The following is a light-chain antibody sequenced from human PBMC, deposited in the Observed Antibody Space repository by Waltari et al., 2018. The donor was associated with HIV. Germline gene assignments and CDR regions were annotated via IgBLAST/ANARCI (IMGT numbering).Light chain of an antibody. V-gene: IGLV1-51*01. Sequence: QSVLTQPPSVSAAPGQKVTISCSVSSSNLGNNYVSWYQQLPGTAPKLLIYDNNKRPSGIPDRFSGSKSGTSATLGITGLQTGDEADYYCGTWDSSLSAGGVFGGGTKLTVL. CDR2: DNN. CDR3: GTWDSSLSAGGV. J-gene: IGLJ2*01. CDR1: SSNLGNNY.